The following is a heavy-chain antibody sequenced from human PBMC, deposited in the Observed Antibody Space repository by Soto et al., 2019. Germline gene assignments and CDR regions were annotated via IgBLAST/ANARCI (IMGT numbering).Heavy chain of an antibody. Sequence: QVQLQESGPGLVKPSETLSLTCTVSGGSVSSGSYYWSWIRQPPGKGLEWIGYIYYSGSTNYNPSRKSQVTISVDTSKHQFSLKLSSVTAPATAVYYCARGSGPNDAFDIWGQGTMVTVSS. CDR1: GGSVSSGSYY. V-gene: IGHV4-61*01. J-gene: IGHJ3*02. CDR2: IYYSGST. D-gene: IGHD2-15*01. CDR3: ARGSGPNDAFDI.